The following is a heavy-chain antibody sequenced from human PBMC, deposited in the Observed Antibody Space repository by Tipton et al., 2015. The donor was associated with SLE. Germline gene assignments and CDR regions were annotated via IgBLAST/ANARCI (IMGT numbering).Heavy chain of an antibody. CDR2: IYSGGDT. J-gene: IGHJ2*01. CDR1: GFTVSSNY. D-gene: IGHD2-21*02. V-gene: IGHV3-66*01. CDR3: ARDGVTPFYWYFDL. Sequence: SLRLSCAASGFTVSSNYMSWVRQAPGKGLEWVSVIYSGGDTYYADSVKGRFIVSRDNSKNILYLHMNSLRAEDSAVYFCARDGVTPFYWYFDLWGRGTPVTVSS.